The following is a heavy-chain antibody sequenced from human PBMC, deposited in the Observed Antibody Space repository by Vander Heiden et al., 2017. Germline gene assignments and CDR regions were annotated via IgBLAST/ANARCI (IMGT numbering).Heavy chain of an antibody. D-gene: IGHD5-12*01. Sequence: EAQPLESGGDIVQPGGSLRLSCAAPGFTFSSFVMSWVRQAPGNGLEWVSSVSADGGTTYYADSVKGRFTISRDNSKNRLYLDVNSLGAEDTAVYFAASGSYYGMDVWGRGTTVSVSS. CDR2: VSADGGTT. J-gene: IGHJ6*02. CDR3: ASGSYYGMDV. V-gene: IGHV3-23*01. CDR1: GFTFSSFV.